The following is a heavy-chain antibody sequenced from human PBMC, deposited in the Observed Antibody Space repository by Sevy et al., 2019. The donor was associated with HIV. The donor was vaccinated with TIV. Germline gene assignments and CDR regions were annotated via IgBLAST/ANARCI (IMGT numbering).Heavy chain of an antibody. Sequence: GGSLRLSCAASGFTFSSFSMNWVRQAPGKGPEWISYISTRSSAIYYADSMKGRFTISRGNSKNSLYLQMNSLRAEDTAVYYCARESASGTPGGVYYYYYNIDVWGQGTTVTVSS. V-gene: IGHV3-48*01. CDR3: ARESASGTPGGVYYYYYNIDV. J-gene: IGHJ6*02. CDR1: GFTFSSFS. CDR2: ISTRSSAI. D-gene: IGHD6-13*01.